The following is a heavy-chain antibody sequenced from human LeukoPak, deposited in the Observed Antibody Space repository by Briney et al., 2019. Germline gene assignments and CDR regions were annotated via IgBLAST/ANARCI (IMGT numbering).Heavy chain of an antibody. Sequence: SETLSLTCTVSGYSISSGYYWGWIRQPPGKGLEWIGSIYHSGSTYYNPSLKSRVTISVDTSKNQFSVKLNSVTAADTAVYYCARGRNFGDSSGYYYYYYMDVWGKGTTVTISS. CDR2: IYHSGST. CDR1: GYSISSGYY. J-gene: IGHJ6*03. D-gene: IGHD3-22*01. CDR3: ARGRNFGDSSGYYYYYYMDV. V-gene: IGHV4-38-2*02.